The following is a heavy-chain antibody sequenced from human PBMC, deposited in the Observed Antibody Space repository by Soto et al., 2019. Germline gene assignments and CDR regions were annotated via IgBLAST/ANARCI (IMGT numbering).Heavy chain of an antibody. J-gene: IGHJ4*02. CDR2: INSDGSST. CDR3: TRGYDYVWGVY. CDR1: GFTFSSYW. V-gene: IGHV3-74*02. D-gene: IGHD3-16*01. Sequence: EVHLVESGGGLVQPGGSLRLSCAASGFTFSSYWLNWVRQVPGKGLVWVSRINSDGSSTSHADSVKGRFTISRDNAKNTRNLQMNGLRAEDTAVYYSTRGYDYVWGVYWGQGTLVTVS.